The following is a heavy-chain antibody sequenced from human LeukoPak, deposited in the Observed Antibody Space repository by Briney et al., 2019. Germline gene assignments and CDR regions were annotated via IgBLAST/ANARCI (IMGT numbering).Heavy chain of an antibody. D-gene: IGHD6-13*01. CDR2: IYTGGSP. J-gene: IGHJ4*02. Sequence: GGSLRLSCVASGFTVTSNYVTWVRQAPGKGLEWVSVIYTGGSPYYADSVKGRFAISRDISKNTVYLQMYSLRAEDTAVYYCARGAATGPTLGLDYWGQGTLVTVSS. CDR3: ARGAATGPTLGLDY. CDR1: GFTVTSNY. V-gene: IGHV3-53*01.